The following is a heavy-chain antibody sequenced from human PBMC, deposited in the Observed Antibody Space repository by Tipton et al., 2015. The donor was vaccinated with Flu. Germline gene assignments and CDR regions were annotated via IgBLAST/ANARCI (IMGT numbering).Heavy chain of an antibody. CDR2: FYGGETDSAFTGAPA. J-gene: IGHJ4*02. Sequence: TLSLTCTVSGGSIKNNNYYWNWIRQPAGKGLEWIGRFYGGETDSAFTGAPAAYNPSLNSRGSISIDPSKNQFSLTLTSVTAADTAFYYCVRGVPSRSYYFDVWGQGMLVTVSS. CDR1: GGSIKNNNYY. CDR3: VRGVPSRSYYFDV. D-gene: IGHD2-2*01. V-gene: IGHV4-61*02.